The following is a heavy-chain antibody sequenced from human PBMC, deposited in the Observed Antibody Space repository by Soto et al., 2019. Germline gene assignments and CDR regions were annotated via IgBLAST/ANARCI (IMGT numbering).Heavy chain of an antibody. CDR3: AHLLLQIFDGFPLPYDY. J-gene: IGHJ4*02. CDR1: GISLNTSAVG. Sequence: ESGPTLVNPTQTLTLTCTFSGISLNTSAVGVGWIRQPPGKALEWLALIYWDDDKRYSPSLKSRLTITKDASKNHVVLTITNMDVVDTATYFCAHLLLQIFDGFPLPYDYWGQETLVTVSS. CDR2: IYWDDDK. D-gene: IGHD3-9*01. V-gene: IGHV2-5*02.